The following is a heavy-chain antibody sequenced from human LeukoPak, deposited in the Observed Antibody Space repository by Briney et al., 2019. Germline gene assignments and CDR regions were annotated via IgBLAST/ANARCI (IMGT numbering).Heavy chain of an antibody. CDR1: GVSLSTSGVG. Sequence: SGPTLVKPTQTLTLTCTFSGVSLSTSGVGVGWIRQPPGKTLEWLALIYWDDDKRYSPSLKSRLTITKDTSKNQVVLTMTNMDPVDTATYYCAHTRLWFGELHFDYWGQGTLVTVCS. J-gene: IGHJ4*02. V-gene: IGHV2-5*02. CDR3: AHTRLWFGELHFDY. CDR2: IYWDDDK. D-gene: IGHD3-10*01.